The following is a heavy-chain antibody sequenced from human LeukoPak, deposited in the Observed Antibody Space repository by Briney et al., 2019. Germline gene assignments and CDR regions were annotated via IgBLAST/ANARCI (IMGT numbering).Heavy chain of an antibody. V-gene: IGHV4-59*08. J-gene: IGHJ6*02. CDR2: IYYSGST. CDR3: ARTLLGYCSGGSCHYYYGMDV. Sequence: PSETLSLTCTVSGGSISSYYWSWIRQPPGKGLEWIGYIYYSGSTNYNPSLKSRVTISVDTSKNQFSLKLSSVTAADTAVYYCARTLLGYCSGGSCHYYYGMDVWGQGTTVTVSS. CDR1: GGSISSYY. D-gene: IGHD2-15*01.